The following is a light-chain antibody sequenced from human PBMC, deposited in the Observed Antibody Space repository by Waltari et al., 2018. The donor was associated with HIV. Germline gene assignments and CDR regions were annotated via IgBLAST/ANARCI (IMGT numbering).Light chain of an antibody. CDR3: QQYNSYPLT. Sequence: DIQMTQSPSSLSASVGDRVTLTCRASQGINNYLAWFQQKPGKAPKSLIYAASSLHSGVPSRFSGGASGTNYSLTISSLQPEDFATYYCQQYNSYPLTFGGGTKVEIK. J-gene: IGKJ4*01. CDR1: QGINNY. V-gene: IGKV1-16*01. CDR2: AAS.